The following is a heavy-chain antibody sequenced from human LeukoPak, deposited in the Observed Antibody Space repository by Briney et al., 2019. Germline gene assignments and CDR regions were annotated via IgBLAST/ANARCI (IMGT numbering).Heavy chain of an antibody. CDR2: IYGSGET. Sequence: SETLSLTCTVSGGSISTYYWSWIRQPPGKGLEWIGHIYGSGETNYNPSLKSRVTMSPDTSRNQFSLKVNSVTAADTAVYYCARDTYYSGSGTFEDYFDSWGQGILVTVSS. D-gene: IGHD3-10*01. V-gene: IGHV4-59*12. J-gene: IGHJ4*02. CDR1: GGSISTYY. CDR3: ARDTYYSGSGTFEDYFDS.